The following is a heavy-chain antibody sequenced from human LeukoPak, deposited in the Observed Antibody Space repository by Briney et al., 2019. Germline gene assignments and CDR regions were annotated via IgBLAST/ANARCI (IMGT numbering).Heavy chain of an antibody. CDR1: GFTFSSYG. D-gene: IGHD2-15*01. V-gene: IGHV3-33*01. CDR2: IWYDGSNK. J-gene: IGHJ6*02. Sequence: PGGSLRLSCAASGFTFSSYGMHWVRQAPGKGLEWVAVIWYDGSNKYYADSVKGRFTISRDNSKNTLYLQMNSLRAEDTAVYYCARVKEEVVVAATTSHYYHYGMDVWGQGTTVTVSS. CDR3: ARVKEEVVVAATTSHYYHYGMDV.